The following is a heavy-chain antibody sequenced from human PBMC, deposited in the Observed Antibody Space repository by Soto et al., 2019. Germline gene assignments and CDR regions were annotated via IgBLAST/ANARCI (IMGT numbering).Heavy chain of an antibody. D-gene: IGHD5-18*01. V-gene: IGHV3-64*02. J-gene: IGHJ4*02. Sequence: VQLVESGEGLVQPGGSLRLSCAASGFTFSSYAMHWVRQAPGKGLEYVSAISSNGGSTYYADSVKGRFTISRDNSKNTLYLQMGSLRAEDMAVYYCARYGYSYGGGLDYWGQGTLVTVSS. CDR2: ISSNGGST. CDR1: GFTFSSYA. CDR3: ARYGYSYGGGLDY.